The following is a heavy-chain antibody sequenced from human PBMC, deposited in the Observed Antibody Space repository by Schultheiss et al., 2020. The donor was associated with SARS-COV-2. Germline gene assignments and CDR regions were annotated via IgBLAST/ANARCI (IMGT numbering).Heavy chain of an antibody. CDR1: GFTFGDYY. CDR3: ARLANEWDSWSKYLNWIDS. Sequence: GGSLRLSCSVSGFTFGDYYMSWIRQAPGKGLEWVSSINTRGETRYYADSVKGRFAVSRDNSGNTLYLEMNSLRADDTALYYCARLANEWDSWSKYLNWIDSWGQGTLVTVSS. D-gene: IGHD3-3*01. CDR2: INTRGETR. J-gene: IGHJ5*01. V-gene: IGHV3-11*01.